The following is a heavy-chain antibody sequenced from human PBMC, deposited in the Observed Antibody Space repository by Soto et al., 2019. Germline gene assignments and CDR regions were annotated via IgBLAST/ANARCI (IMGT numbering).Heavy chain of an antibody. Sequence: GGSLRLSCAASGFTFSSYAMSWVRQAPGKGLEWVSAISGSGGSTYYADSVKGRFTISRDNSKNTLYLQMNSLRAEDTAVYYCAKDLGYCSSTSCPPQGWFDPWGQGTLVTVSS. CDR1: GFTFSSYA. D-gene: IGHD2-2*01. CDR2: ISGSGGST. J-gene: IGHJ5*02. V-gene: IGHV3-23*01. CDR3: AKDLGYCSSTSCPPQGWFDP.